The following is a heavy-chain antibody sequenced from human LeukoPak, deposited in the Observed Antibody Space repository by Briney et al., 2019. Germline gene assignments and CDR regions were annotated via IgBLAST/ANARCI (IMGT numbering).Heavy chain of an antibody. CDR1: GGTFSSYA. CDR2: IIPILGIA. CDR3: ARAYYYDTN. J-gene: IGHJ4*02. D-gene: IGHD3-22*01. V-gene: IGHV1-69*04. Sequence: SVKVSCKASGGTFSSYAISWVRQAPGQGLEWMGRIIPILGIANYAQKFQGRVTMTTDTSTSTAYMELRSLRSDDTAVYYCARAYYYDTNWGQGTLVTVSS.